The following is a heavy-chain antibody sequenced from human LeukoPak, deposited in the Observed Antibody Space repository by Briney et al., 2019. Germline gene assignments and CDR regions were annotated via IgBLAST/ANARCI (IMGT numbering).Heavy chain of an antibody. CDR1: GGSISSSSYY. CDR2: IYYSGST. V-gene: IGHV4-39*01. CDR3: ARHRNWNEYYYFDY. Sequence: ASETLSPTCTVSGGSISSSSYYWGWIRQPPGKGLEWIGSIYYSGSTYYNPSLKSRVTISVDTSKNQFSLKLSSVTAADTAVYYCARHRNWNEYYYFDYWGQGTLVTVSS. J-gene: IGHJ4*02. D-gene: IGHD1-20*01.